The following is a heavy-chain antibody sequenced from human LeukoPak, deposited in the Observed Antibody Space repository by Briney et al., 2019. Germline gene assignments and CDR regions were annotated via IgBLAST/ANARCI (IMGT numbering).Heavy chain of an antibody. CDR2: IRCSGGST. CDR1: GFTFSSYA. D-gene: IGHD1-26*01. Sequence: GGSLRLSCAASGFTFSSYAMSWVRQAPGRGLEWVSVIRCSGGSTYYADSVKGRFTISRDNSKNTLYLQMNRLRAEDTAVFYCAKDRVLLGSTVFDYWGQGTLVTVSS. CDR3: AKDRVLLGSTVFDY. J-gene: IGHJ4*02. V-gene: IGHV3-23*01.